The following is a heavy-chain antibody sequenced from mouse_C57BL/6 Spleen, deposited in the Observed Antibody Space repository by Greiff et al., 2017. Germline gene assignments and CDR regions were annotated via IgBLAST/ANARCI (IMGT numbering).Heavy chain of an antibody. V-gene: IGHV1-78*01. CDR2: IYPRDGST. Sequence: VQLQQSDAELVKPGASVNISCKVSGYTFTDHTIHWMKQRPEQGLEWIGYIYPRDGSTKYNEKFKGKATLTADKSSSTAYMQLNSLTSEDSAVYFCARCYYGSSSYWYFDVWGTGTTVTVSS. J-gene: IGHJ1*03. CDR3: ARCYYGSSSYWYFDV. D-gene: IGHD1-1*01. CDR1: GYTFTDHT.